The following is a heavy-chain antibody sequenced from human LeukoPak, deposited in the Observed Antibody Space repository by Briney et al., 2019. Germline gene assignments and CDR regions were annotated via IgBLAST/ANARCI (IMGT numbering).Heavy chain of an antibody. D-gene: IGHD2-15*01. CDR2: INHSGST. V-gene: IGHV4-34*01. CDR1: GGSFSGYY. CDR3: ASRDCSGGSCPEGYNWFDP. Sequence: PSETLSLTCAVYGGSFSGYYWSWIRQPPGKGLEWIGEINHSGSTNHNPSLKSRVTISVDTSKNQFSLKLSSVTAADTAVYYCASRDCSGGSCPEGYNWFDPWGQGTLVTVSS. J-gene: IGHJ5*02.